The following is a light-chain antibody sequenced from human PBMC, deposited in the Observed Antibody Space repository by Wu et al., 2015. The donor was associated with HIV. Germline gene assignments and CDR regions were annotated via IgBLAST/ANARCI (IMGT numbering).Light chain of an antibody. Sequence: VSPGKAPPSPAGPVRVLHQLSVVPRXNPGQAPRLLIYSASTRATDIPVRFSGSGSGTEFTLTISSLQSEDFAVYYCQQYKNWIRTFGQGTKVEIK. CDR3: QQYKNWIRT. V-gene: IGKV3-15*01. CDR2: SAS. J-gene: IGKJ1*01. CDR1: RVLHQ.